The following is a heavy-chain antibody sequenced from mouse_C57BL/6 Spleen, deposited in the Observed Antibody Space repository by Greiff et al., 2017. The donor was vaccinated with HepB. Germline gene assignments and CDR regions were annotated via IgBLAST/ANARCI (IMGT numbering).Heavy chain of an antibody. D-gene: IGHD1-1*01. J-gene: IGHJ4*01. CDR3: ARSNSSYGYAMDD. CDR2: INPGSGGT. V-gene: IGHV1-54*01. Sequence: QVQLQQSGAELVRPGTSVKVSCKASGYAFTNYLIEWVKQRPGQGLEWIGVINPGSGGTNYNEKFKGKATLTADKSSSTAYMQLSSLTSEDSAVYFCARSNSSYGYAMDDWGQGTSVTVSS. CDR1: GYAFTNYL.